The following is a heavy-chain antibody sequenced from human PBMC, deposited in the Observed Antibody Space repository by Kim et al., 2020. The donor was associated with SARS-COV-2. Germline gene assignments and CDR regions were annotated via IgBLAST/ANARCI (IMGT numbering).Heavy chain of an antibody. Sequence: GGSLRLSCAASGFTFSSYGMHWVRQAPGKGLEWVAVIWYDGSNKYYADSVKGRFTISRDNSKNTLYLQMNSLRAEDTAVYYCARDRSQFYYYYYMDVWGKGTTVTVSS. CDR3: ARDRSQFYYYYYMDV. V-gene: IGHV3-33*01. CDR1: GFTFSSYG. D-gene: IGHD1-26*01. CDR2: IWYDGSNK. J-gene: IGHJ6*03.